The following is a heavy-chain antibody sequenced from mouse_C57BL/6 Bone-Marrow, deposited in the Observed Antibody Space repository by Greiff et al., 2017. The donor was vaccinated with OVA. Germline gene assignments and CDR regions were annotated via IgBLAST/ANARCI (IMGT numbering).Heavy chain of an antibody. CDR2: IYPGDGDT. V-gene: IGHV1-82*01. Sequence: VKLMESGPELVKPGASVKISCKASGYAFSSSWMNWVKQRPGKGLEWIGRIYPGDGDTNYNGKFKGKATLTADKSSSTAYMQLSSLTSEDSAVYFCARRSYDGYSAWFAYWGQGTLVTVSA. J-gene: IGHJ3*01. CDR1: GYAFSSSW. CDR3: ARRSYDGYSAWFAY. D-gene: IGHD2-3*01.